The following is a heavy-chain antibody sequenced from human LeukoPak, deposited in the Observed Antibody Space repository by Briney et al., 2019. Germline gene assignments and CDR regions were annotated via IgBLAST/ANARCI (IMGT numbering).Heavy chain of an antibody. CDR2: MNPNSGNT. V-gene: IGHV1-8*02. CDR1: GYTFTGYG. D-gene: IGHD2-2*01. Sequence: ASVKVSCKASGYTFTGYGISWVRQAPGQGLEWMGWMNPNSGNTGYAQKFQGRVTMTRNTSISTAYMELSSLRSEDTAVYYCASGYCSSTSCYPWGQGTLVTVSS. CDR3: ASGYCSSTSCYP. J-gene: IGHJ5*02.